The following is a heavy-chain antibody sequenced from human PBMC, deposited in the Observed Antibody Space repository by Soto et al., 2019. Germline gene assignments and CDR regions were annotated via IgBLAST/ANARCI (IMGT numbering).Heavy chain of an antibody. V-gene: IGHV4-28*01. J-gene: IGHJ2*01. D-gene: IGHD3-22*01. CDR2: IYYSGST. CDR3: ARTYYYETSGYSSNWYFDL. CDR1: GYSISTTNW. Sequence: QVQLQESGPGLVKPSDTLSLTCAVSGYSISTTNWWGWIRQPPGKGLEWIGYIYYSGSTFYNPSLKSRVTMSVDTSKNQFSLKLSSVTAVDTAVYYCARTYYYETSGYSSNWYFDLWGRGTLVTVSS.